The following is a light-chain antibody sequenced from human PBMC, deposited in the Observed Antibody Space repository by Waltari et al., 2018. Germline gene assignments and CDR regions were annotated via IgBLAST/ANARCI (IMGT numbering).Light chain of an antibody. CDR3: EQCDSLPMT. CDR2: DAS. Sequence: DIQMTQSPSSLSASVGDRVTITCQASQDISTSLNWYQQTPGKAPKLLIYDASSLETGVPLRFSGGGSGSDFTFTITSLQPEDIGTYYCEQCDSLPMTFGQGTRLEI. CDR1: QDISTS. J-gene: IGKJ5*01. V-gene: IGKV1-33*01.